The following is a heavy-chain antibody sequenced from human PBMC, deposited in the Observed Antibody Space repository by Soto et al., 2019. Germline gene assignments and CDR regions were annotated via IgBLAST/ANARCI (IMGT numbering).Heavy chain of an antibody. D-gene: IGHD2-2*01. CDR1: GGTFSSYA. J-gene: IGHJ6*02. CDR2: IIPIFGTA. Sequence: ASVKVSCKASGGTFSSYAISWVRQAPGQGLEWMGGIIPIFGTANYAQKFQGRVTITADESTSTAYMELSSLRSEDTAVYYCARSRSEQDIVVVPAALTYYYYGMDVWGQGTTVTVSS. V-gene: IGHV1-69*13. CDR3: ARSRSEQDIVVVPAALTYYYYGMDV.